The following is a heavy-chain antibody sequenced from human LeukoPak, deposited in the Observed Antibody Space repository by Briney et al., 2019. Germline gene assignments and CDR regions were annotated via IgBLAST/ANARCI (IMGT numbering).Heavy chain of an antibody. Sequence: EAGRSLRLSCAASGFTVSSNYMSWVRQAPGKGLEWVSVIYSGGNTYYADSVKGRFTISRDNSKNTLYLQMNGLRAEDTAVYYCARVSYDFWSGYPDYWGQGTLVTVSS. D-gene: IGHD3-3*01. CDR2: IYSGGNT. V-gene: IGHV3-66*02. CDR3: ARVSYDFWSGYPDY. CDR1: GFTVSSNY. J-gene: IGHJ4*02.